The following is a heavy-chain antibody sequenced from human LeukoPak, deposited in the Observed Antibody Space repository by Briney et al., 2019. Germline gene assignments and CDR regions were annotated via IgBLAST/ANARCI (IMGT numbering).Heavy chain of an antibody. CDR1: GGTFSSYA. J-gene: IGHJ4*02. CDR3: ARVLDTAVELFDY. D-gene: IGHD5-18*01. CDR2: IIPILGIA. V-gene: IGHV1-69*04. Sequence: SVKVSCKASGGTFSSYAISWVRQAPGQGLEWMGRIIPILGIANYAQKFQGRVTITADKSTSTAYMELSSLRSEDTAVYYCARVLDTAVELFDYWGQGTLVTVSS.